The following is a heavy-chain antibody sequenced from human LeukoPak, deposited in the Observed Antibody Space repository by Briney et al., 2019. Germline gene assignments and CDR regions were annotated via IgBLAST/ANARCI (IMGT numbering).Heavy chain of an antibody. CDR3: ARDPKYDYVWGSYRPEEGYFDY. CDR1: GYTFTSYG. V-gene: IGHV1-18*04. D-gene: IGHD3-16*02. CDR2: ISAYNGNT. J-gene: IGHJ4*02. Sequence: ASVKVSYKASGYTFTSYGISWVRQAPGQGLEWMGWISAYNGNTNYAQKLEGRVTMTTDTSTSTAYMELRSLRSDDTAVYYCARDPKYDYVWGSYRPEEGYFDYWGQGTLVTVSS.